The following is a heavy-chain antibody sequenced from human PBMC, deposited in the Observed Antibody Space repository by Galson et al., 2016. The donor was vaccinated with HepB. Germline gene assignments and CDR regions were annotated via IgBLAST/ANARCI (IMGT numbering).Heavy chain of an antibody. CDR3: ARVGGYGALASY. J-gene: IGHJ4*02. CDR2: ISRSSSTI. CDR1: GFTFSNYS. D-gene: IGHD4-17*01. V-gene: IGHV3-48*04. Sequence: SLRLSCAASGFTFSNYSMHWVRQAPGKGLEWVSYISRSSSTINYADSVKGRFTIYRDNAKNSLYLQMDSLRAEDTAVYYWARVGGYGALASYWGQGTLVTVSS.